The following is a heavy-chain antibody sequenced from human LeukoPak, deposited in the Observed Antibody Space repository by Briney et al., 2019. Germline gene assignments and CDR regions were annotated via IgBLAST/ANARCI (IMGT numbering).Heavy chain of an antibody. V-gene: IGHV4-4*07. J-gene: IGHJ5*02. Sequence: PSETLSLTCTVSGGSISSYYWTWLRQSAGKGLEWIGRINTSGSTNYIPSLMSRVTMSVNTSKNQFTLNLTSVTAADTAVYSCAREGGDPRWLDPWGQGTLVTVSS. D-gene: IGHD6-25*01. CDR1: GGSISSYY. CDR3: AREGGDPRWLDP. CDR2: INTSGST.